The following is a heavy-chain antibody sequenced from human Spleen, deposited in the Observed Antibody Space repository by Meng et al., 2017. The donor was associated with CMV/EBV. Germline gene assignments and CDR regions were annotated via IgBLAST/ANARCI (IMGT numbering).Heavy chain of an antibody. CDR2: ISSSGSTI. J-gene: IGHJ6*02. Sequence: GESLKISCAASGFTFSSYEMNWVRQAPGKGLEWVSYISSSGSTIYYADSVKGRVSISRDNAKNSLYLQMTSLRAEDTAVYYCARVIELKDYYYGMDVWGQGTTVTVSS. CDR3: ARVIELKDYYYGMDV. V-gene: IGHV3-48*03. D-gene: IGHD2-21*01. CDR1: GFTFSSYE.